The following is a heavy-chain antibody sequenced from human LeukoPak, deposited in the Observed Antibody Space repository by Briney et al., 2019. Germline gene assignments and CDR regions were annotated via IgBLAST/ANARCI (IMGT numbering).Heavy chain of an antibody. Sequence: PSQTLSLTCTVSGGSISSGDYYWSWIRQPPGKDLEWIGYIYYSGSTYYNPSLKSRVTISVDTSKNQFSLKLSSVTAADTAVYYCARVMVRGVPATYYFDYWGQGTLVTVSS. CDR3: ARVMVRGVPATYYFDY. V-gene: IGHV4-30-4*08. CDR1: GGSISSGDYY. CDR2: IYYSGST. D-gene: IGHD3-10*01. J-gene: IGHJ4*02.